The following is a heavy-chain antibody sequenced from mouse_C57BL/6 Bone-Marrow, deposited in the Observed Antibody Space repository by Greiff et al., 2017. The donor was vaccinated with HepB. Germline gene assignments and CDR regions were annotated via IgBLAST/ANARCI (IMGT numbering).Heavy chain of an antibody. J-gene: IGHJ3*01. CDR2: ISYDGSN. Sequence: EVKLMESVPGLVKPSQSLSLTCSVTGYSITSGYYWNWIRQFPGNKLEWMGYISYDGSNNYNPSLKNRISITRDTSKNQFFLKLNSVTTEDTATYYCAREPSLGRGQGTLVTVSA. CDR1: GYSITSGYY. CDR3: AREPSLG. V-gene: IGHV3-6*01. D-gene: IGHD1-2*01.